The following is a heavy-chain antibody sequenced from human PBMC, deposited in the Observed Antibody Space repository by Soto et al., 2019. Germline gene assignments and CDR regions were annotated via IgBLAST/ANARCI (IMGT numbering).Heavy chain of an antibody. D-gene: IGHD3-16*01. CDR3: AREVWVPDY. Sequence: GGSLRLSSTASGFTFSAYWMHWVRQAPGKGLVWVSRINGDGSITDYPDSVKGRFTISRDNARNTLYLQINSLRVEDTAVYHCAREVWVPDYWGQGTLVTVSS. V-gene: IGHV3-74*01. CDR1: GFTFSAYW. J-gene: IGHJ4*02. CDR2: INGDGSIT.